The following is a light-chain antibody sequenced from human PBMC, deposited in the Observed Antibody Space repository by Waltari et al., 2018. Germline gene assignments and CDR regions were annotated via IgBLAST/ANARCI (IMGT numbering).Light chain of an antibody. V-gene: IGKV4-1*01. CDR2: WAS. Sequence: DIVMTQSPDSLAVSLGERATLSCKSSQSLLYTSNNKNYLAWYQHKTGQPPKLLIYWASTRESGVPERFSGSGSGTDFSLTITSLQAEDVAVYYCQQYYDTPYTFGQGTRLDIK. CDR1: QSLLYTSNNKNY. CDR3: QQYYDTPYT. J-gene: IGKJ2*01.